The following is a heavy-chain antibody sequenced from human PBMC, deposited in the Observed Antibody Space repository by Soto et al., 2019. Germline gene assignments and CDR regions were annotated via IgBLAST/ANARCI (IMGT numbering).Heavy chain of an antibody. CDR1: GYMFTRYY. J-gene: IGHJ3*02. CDR3: ASVESCGGPCYSDHPDAFYI. CDR2: IKPSGGRT. Sequence: QVHLVQTAAQVKRPGASVNISCKAAGYMFTRYYIHWVRQAPGQCLQWMGMIKPSGGRTKYAQLFQGRVTMTADTSTNTAYMELSSLRSDDTAVFYCASVESCGGPCYSDHPDAFYIWGQGTVVTVSS. D-gene: IGHD2-21*02. V-gene: IGHV1-46*01.